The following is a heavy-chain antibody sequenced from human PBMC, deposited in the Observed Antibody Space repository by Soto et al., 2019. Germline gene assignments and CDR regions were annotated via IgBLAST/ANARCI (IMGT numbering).Heavy chain of an antibody. CDR3: ARAGDYFGDY. J-gene: IGHJ4*02. Sequence: QIELVQSGAEVKKPGASVKVSCKASGYTLSIYGIQWVRQAPGQGLEWMGWIVADNNRTIYAQKFQDRVTLTTDTSTTTAFMEVRTLTSDDTAVYYCARAGDYFGDYWGQGTLVTVSS. V-gene: IGHV1-18*01. CDR1: GYTLSIYG. D-gene: IGHD3-10*01. CDR2: IVADNNRT.